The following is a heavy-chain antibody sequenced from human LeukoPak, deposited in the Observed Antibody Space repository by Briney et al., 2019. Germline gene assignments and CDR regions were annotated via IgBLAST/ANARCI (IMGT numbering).Heavy chain of an antibody. CDR3: ARDRGSGNYQPFDY. D-gene: IGHD1-26*01. CDR1: GYTFTAYY. Sequence: ASVKVSCKASGYTFTAYYMHWVRQAPGQGLEWMGWINPNSGDTKYAQRFQGRVTMTRDTSISTAYMELSRLTFDDTAVYFCARDRGSGNYQPFDYWGQGTLVTVSS. J-gene: IGHJ4*02. V-gene: IGHV1-2*02. CDR2: INPNSGDT.